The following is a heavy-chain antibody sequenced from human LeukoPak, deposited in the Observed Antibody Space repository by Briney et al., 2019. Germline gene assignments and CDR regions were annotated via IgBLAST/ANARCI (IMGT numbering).Heavy chain of an antibody. Sequence: ASVKVSCKASGYTFTSYGISWGRQAPGQGLEWMGWISAYNGNTNYAQKLQGRVTMTTDTSTSTAYMELRSLRSGDTAVYYCASVTGYYGSGSLDAFDIWGQGTMVTVSS. CDR3: ASVTGYYGSGSLDAFDI. CDR2: ISAYNGNT. CDR1: GYTFTSYG. J-gene: IGHJ3*02. V-gene: IGHV1-18*04. D-gene: IGHD3-10*01.